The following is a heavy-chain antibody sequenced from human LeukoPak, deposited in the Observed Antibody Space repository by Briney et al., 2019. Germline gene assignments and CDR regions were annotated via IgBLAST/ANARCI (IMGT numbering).Heavy chain of an antibody. CDR2: IYYSGTT. D-gene: IGHD6-19*01. J-gene: IGHJ4*02. CDR1: GGSLSSLTYY. Sequence: SETLSLTCTVSGGSLSSLTYYWGWIRQPPGRGLEWIASIYYSGTTYYSPSLKSRVTISVNRSNNQFSLRLTSVTAADTAVYFCAGYSSGWSSGGGYWGQGTLVTVSS. CDR3: AGYSSGWSSGGGY. V-gene: IGHV4-39*01.